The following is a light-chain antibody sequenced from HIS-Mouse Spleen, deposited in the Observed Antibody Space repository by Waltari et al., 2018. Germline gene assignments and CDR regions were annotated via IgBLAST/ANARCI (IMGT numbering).Light chain of an antibody. V-gene: IGLV2-14*01. J-gene: IGLJ2*01. Sequence: QSALTQPAPVSGSPGQSLTISSTGTSSDVGGYKYVSWYQQHPGKAPKLMIYEVSNRPSGVSNRFSGSKSGNTASLTISGLQAEDEADYYCSSYTSSSTVVFGGGTKLTVL. CDR1: SSDVGGYKY. CDR3: SSYTSSSTVV. CDR2: EVS.